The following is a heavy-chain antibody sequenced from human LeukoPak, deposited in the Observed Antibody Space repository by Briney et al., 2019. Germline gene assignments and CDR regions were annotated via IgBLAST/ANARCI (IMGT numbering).Heavy chain of an antibody. CDR1: GFSFSSYA. Sequence: PGGSLRLSCAASGFSFSSYAMHWIRQAPGKGLEWVSTTSAGGSSTYYADSVKGRFTIYRDNSKNTFYLQMNSLRAEDTAAYYCAKGGYCSSSSCYYGWFEPWGQGTLVTVSS. J-gene: IGHJ5*02. V-gene: IGHV3-23*01. CDR2: TSAGGSST. CDR3: AKGGYCSSSSCYYGWFEP. D-gene: IGHD2-2*01.